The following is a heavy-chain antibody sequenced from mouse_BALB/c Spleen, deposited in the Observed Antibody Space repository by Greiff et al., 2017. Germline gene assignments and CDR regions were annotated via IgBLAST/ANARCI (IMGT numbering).Heavy chain of an antibody. J-gene: IGHJ2*01. Sequence: VHVKQSGAELVRPGALVKLSCKASGFTIKDYYMHWVKQRPEQGLEWIGWIDPENGNTIYDPKFQGKASITADTSSNTAYLQLSSLTSEDTAVYYCALYGNSYFDYWGQGTTLTVSS. CDR3: ALYGNSYFDY. V-gene: IGHV14-1*02. D-gene: IGHD2-10*02. CDR2: IDPENGNT. CDR1: GFTIKDYY.